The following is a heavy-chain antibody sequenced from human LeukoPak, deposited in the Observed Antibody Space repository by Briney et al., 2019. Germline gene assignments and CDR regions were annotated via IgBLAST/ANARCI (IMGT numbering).Heavy chain of an antibody. V-gene: IGHV4-4*07. Sequence: MPSETLSLTCTVSGGSISGYYWTWIRQSAGKGLEWIGRIYTSGSTNYNPSLESRVAMSLDTSNNQFSLNLRSVTAADTAVYYCARATYGSGRLDAFDIWGQGTMVTVS. D-gene: IGHD3-10*01. CDR3: ARATYGSGRLDAFDI. J-gene: IGHJ3*02. CDR1: GGSISGYY. CDR2: IYTSGST.